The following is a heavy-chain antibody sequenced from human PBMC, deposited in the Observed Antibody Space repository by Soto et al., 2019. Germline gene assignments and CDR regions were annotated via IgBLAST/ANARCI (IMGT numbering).Heavy chain of an antibody. CDR3: ARVFTIDSSDYYGRFPDVYAI. CDR1: GFTFSSYG. D-gene: IGHD3-22*01. J-gene: IGHJ3*02. CDR2: IWYDGSNK. Sequence: GGSLRLSCAASGFTFSSYGMHWVRQAPGKGLEWVAVIWYDGSNKYYADSVKGRFTISRDNSKNTLYLQMNSLRAEDTAVYYCARVFTIDSSDYYGRFPDVYAIWSQGTMVTVSS. V-gene: IGHV3-33*01.